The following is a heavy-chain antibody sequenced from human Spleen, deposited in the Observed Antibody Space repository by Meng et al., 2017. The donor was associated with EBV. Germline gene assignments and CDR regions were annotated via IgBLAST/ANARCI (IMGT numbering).Heavy chain of an antibody. CDR1: GGSFSDQT. Sequence: QLQFVRSGTEVKKPGSSMKVSCKASGGSFSDQTISWVRQAPGQGPEWMAGITPIFGTTNYAQKFQDRVTIYADTSMATLSLELINLRPDDTAVYYCASLTEYSSGSTSWGQGTLVTVSS. V-gene: IGHV1-69*06. CDR3: ASLTEYSSGSTS. J-gene: IGHJ5*02. D-gene: IGHD6-19*01. CDR2: ITPIFGTT.